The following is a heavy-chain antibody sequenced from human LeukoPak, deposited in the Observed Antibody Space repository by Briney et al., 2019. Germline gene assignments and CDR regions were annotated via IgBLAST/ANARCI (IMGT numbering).Heavy chain of an antibody. V-gene: IGHV3-21*01. D-gene: IGHD5-24*01. CDR2: ISSSSSYI. CDR1: GFTFSSYS. J-gene: IGHJ4*02. Sequence: GGSLRLSCAASGFTFSSYSMNWVRQAPGKGLEWVSSISSSSSYIYYADSVKGRFTISRDNAKNSLYLQMNSLRAEDTAVYYCARGPGGYNVLDADNWGQGTLVTVSS. CDR3: ARGPGGYNVLDADN.